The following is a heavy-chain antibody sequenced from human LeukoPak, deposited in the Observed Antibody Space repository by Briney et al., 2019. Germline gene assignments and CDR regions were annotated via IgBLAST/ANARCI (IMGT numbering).Heavy chain of an antibody. CDR3: ARRPAPYSGFDY. CDR2: IYYSGST. J-gene: IGHJ4*02. Sequence: SETLSLTCTVSGGSISSSSYYWGWIRQPPGKGLEWIATIYYSGSTYYNPSLKSRVIISVDTSKNQFSLKLSSVTAADTAVYYCARRPAPYSGFDYWGQGTLVTVSS. V-gene: IGHV4-39*01. CDR1: GGSISSSSYY. D-gene: IGHD2-15*01.